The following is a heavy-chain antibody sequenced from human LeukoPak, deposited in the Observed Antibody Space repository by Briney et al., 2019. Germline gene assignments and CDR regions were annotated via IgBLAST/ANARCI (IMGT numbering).Heavy chain of an antibody. CDR1: GFTFSNYV. CDR3: AKQYQLGLPNWFDP. D-gene: IGHD2-2*01. V-gene: IGHV3-23*01. CDR2: ISGSGAAT. J-gene: IGHJ5*02. Sequence: GGSLRLSCAASGFTFSNYVMICVRQAPGKGLEWVSAISGSGAATYYAASVKGRFTISRDSPRSTLYLQMSSLRAEDTAIYYCAKQYQLGLPNWFDPWGQGTLVTVSS.